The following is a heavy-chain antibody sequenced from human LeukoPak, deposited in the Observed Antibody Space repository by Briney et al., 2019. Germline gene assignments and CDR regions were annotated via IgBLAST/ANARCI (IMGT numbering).Heavy chain of an antibody. CDR1: RYNFASYT. Sequence: ASVNVSCKTSRYNFASYTMHWLRQAPGQSPEWMGSINGDNGNTKYSEKLQGRVTFTRDTTASSAYMELSRLRSEETAEYFSARTSSGTYHSWGRGTLVTVSS. V-gene: IGHV1-3*01. CDR2: INGDNGNT. D-gene: IGHD3-10*01. J-gene: IGHJ4*02. CDR3: ARTSSGTYHS.